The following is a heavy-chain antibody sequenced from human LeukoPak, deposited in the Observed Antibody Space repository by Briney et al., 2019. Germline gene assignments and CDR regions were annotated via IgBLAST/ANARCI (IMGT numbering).Heavy chain of an antibody. CDR3: ARDRSGYDELDY. CDR1: GFTFSSYW. D-gene: IGHD5-12*01. CDR2: IRQDGSEK. V-gene: IGHV3-7*01. J-gene: IGHJ4*02. Sequence: GGSLRLSCAASGFTFSSYWMSWVRQAPGKGLEWVANIRQDGSEKYYVDSVKGRFTISRDNAKNSLYLQMNSLRAEDTAVYFCARDRSGYDELDYWGQGTLVTVSS.